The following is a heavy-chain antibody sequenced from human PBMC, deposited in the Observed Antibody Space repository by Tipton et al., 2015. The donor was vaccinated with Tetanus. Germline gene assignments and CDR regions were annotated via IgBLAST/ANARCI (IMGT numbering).Heavy chain of an antibody. J-gene: IGHJ5*02. CDR1: GGSISSGGYY. CDR3: ARLDYGASGYIIRVGP. V-gene: IGHV4-31*03. CDR2: IYFSGSA. Sequence: TLSLTCSVSGGSISSGGYYWSWIRQHPGKGLEWIGHIYFSGSAFYNPSLKTRLSMSVDTSKNNFSLRLSSVTAADSAVDYCARLDYGASGYIIRVGPWGQGTLVSVST. D-gene: IGHD4/OR15-4a*01.